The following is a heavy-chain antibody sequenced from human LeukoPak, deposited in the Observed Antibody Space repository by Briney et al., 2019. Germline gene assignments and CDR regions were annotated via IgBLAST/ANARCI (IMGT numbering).Heavy chain of an antibody. V-gene: IGHV3-21*01. CDR2: ISSSSSYI. J-gene: IGHJ4*02. CDR1: GFTFSSYS. Sequence: GGSLRLSCAASGFTFSSYSMSWVRQAPGKGLEWVSSISSSSSYIYYADSVKGRFTISRDDAKNSLYLQMNSLRAEDTAVYYCARVCGSSTSCYEGFNAFDIWGQGTLVTVSS. D-gene: IGHD2-2*01. CDR3: ARVCGSSTSCYEGFNAFDI.